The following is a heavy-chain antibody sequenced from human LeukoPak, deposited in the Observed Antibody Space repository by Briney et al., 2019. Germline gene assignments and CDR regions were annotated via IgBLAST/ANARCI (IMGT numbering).Heavy chain of an antibody. V-gene: IGHV3-30*01. CDR1: GFTFSSYA. CDR3: ARDGNYYGSDPTDY. Sequence: GGSLRLSCAASGFTFSSYAMHWVRQAPGKGLEWVAVISYDGSNKYYADSVKGRFTISRDNSKDTLYLQMNSLRAEDTAVYYCARDGNYYGSDPTDYWGQGTLVTVSS. D-gene: IGHD3-10*01. J-gene: IGHJ4*02. CDR2: ISYDGSNK.